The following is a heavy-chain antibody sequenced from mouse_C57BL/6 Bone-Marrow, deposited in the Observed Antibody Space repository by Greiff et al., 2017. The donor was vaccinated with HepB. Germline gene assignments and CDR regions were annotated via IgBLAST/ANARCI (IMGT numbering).Heavy chain of an antibody. CDR2: INPSSGYT. CDR3: ARRAITTVFDY. Sequence: VQLQESGAELARPGASVKMSCKASGYTFTSYTMHWVKQRPGQGLEWIGYINPSSGYTKYNQKFKDKATLTADKSSSTAYMQLSSLTSEDSAVYYCARRAITTVFDYWGQGTTLTVSS. V-gene: IGHV1-4*01. D-gene: IGHD1-1*01. CDR1: GYTFTSYT. J-gene: IGHJ2*01.